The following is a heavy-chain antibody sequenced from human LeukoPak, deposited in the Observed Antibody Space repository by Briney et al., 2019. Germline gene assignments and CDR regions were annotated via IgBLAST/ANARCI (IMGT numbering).Heavy chain of an antibody. J-gene: IGHJ4*02. Sequence: SETLSLTCTVSGGSINSYYWSWIRQPPGKRLEWIGYIYYSGSTNYNPSLKSRVTISVDTSKKQFSLKLSSVTAADTAVYYCARHRPGPYDYWGQGTLVTVSP. CDR3: ARHRPGPYDY. CDR2: IYYSGST. V-gene: IGHV4-59*08. CDR1: GGSINSYY.